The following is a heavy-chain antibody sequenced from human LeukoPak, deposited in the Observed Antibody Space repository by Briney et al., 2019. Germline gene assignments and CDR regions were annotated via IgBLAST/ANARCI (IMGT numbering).Heavy chain of an antibody. CDR3: ARLVDYGQWLVRAYYFDY. J-gene: IGHJ4*02. D-gene: IGHD6-19*01. V-gene: IGHV4-39*01. CDR1: GGSISSSSYY. Sequence: PSETLSLTCTVSGGSISSSSYYWGWIRQPPGKGLEWIGSIYYSGSTYYNPSLKSRVTISVDTSKNQFSLKLSSVTAADTAVYYCARLVDYGQWLVRAYYFDYWGQGTLVTVSS. CDR2: IYYSGST.